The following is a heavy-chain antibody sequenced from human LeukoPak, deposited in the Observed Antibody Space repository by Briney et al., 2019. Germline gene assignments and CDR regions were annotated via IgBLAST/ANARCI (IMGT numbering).Heavy chain of an antibody. CDR1: GFTFSSYW. CDR3: ARGSYYYDSSGYSPGAY. Sequence: GGPLRLSCAASGFTFSSYWMHWVRQAPGKGLVWVSRIKSDGSSTSYADSVKGRFTISRDNAKNTLYLQMNSLRAEDTAVYYCARGSYYYDSSGYSPGAYWGQGTLVTVSS. CDR2: IKSDGSST. D-gene: IGHD3-22*01. J-gene: IGHJ4*02. V-gene: IGHV3-74*01.